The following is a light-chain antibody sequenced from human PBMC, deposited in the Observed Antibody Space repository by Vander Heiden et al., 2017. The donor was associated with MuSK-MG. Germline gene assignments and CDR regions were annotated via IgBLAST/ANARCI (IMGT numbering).Light chain of an antibody. J-gene: IGKJ4*01. CDR1: QSISSY. CDR3: QQSYSTPLT. Sequence: DIHMTQSPSSLSASVGDRVTITCRASQSISSYLNWYQQKPGKAPKLLIYAASSLQSGVPSRFSGSGSGTDFTLTISSLQPEDFATYYCQQSYSTPLTFGGGTKVXIK. V-gene: IGKV1-39*01. CDR2: AAS.